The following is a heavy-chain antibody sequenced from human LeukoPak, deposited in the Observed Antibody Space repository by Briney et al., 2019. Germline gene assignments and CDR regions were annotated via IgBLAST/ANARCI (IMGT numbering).Heavy chain of an antibody. CDR1: GFTFSSYA. D-gene: IGHD3-9*01. Sequence: GGSLRLSCAASGFTFSSYAMSWVRQAPGKGLEWVSAISGSGGSTYYADSVKGRFTISRDNSKNTLYLQMNSLRAEDTAVYYCAKGSIELRYFDWLSVGDYYGMDVWGQGTTVTVSS. V-gene: IGHV3-23*01. CDR2: ISGSGGST. J-gene: IGHJ6*02. CDR3: AKGSIELRYFDWLSVGDYYGMDV.